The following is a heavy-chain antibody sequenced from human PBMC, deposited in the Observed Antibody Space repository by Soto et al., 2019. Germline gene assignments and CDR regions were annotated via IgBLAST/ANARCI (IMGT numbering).Heavy chain of an antibody. V-gene: IGHV1-2*04. CDR3: ARDNSGSYLMGFDP. CDR1: GYTFTGYY. Sequence: AASVKVSCKASGYTFTGYYMHWVRQAPGQGLEWMGWINPNSGGTNYAQKFQGWVTMTRDTSISTAYMELSRLRSDDTAVYYCARDNSGSYLMGFDPWGQGTLVTVSS. J-gene: IGHJ5*02. CDR2: INPNSGGT. D-gene: IGHD1-26*01.